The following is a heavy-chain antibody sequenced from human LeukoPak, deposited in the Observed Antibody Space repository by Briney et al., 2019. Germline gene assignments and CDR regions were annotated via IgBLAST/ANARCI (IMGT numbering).Heavy chain of an antibody. J-gene: IGHJ4*02. V-gene: IGHV1-69*04. CDR3: ARRHRGSSGWYLYYFDY. CDR2: IIPILGIA. D-gene: IGHD6-19*01. Sequence: SVKVSCKASGGTFSSYAISWVRQAPGQGLEWMGRIIPILGIANYAQKLQGRVTITADKSTSTAYMELSSLRSEDTAVYYCARRHRGSSGWYLYYFDYWGRGTLVTVSS. CDR1: GGTFSSYA.